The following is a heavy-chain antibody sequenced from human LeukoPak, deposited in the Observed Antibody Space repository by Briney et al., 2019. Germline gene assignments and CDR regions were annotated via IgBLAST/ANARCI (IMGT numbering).Heavy chain of an antibody. Sequence: GGSLRLSCVASGFTFNNYAIHWVRQPPGKGLEWVSVISWDGGSTYYADSVKGRFTISRDNSKNSLYLQMNSLRPEDTALYYRAKGFGYASSWSPFDYWGQGTPVTVSS. J-gene: IGHJ4*02. V-gene: IGHV3-43D*03. CDR3: AKGFGYASSWSPFDY. D-gene: IGHD6-6*01. CDR1: GFTFNNYA. CDR2: ISWDGGST.